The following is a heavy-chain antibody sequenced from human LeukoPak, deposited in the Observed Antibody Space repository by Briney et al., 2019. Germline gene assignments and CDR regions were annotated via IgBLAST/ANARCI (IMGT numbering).Heavy chain of an antibody. D-gene: IGHD1-26*01. CDR1: GFTFSSYA. V-gene: IGHV3-23*01. Sequence: GGSLRLSCVGSGFTFSSYAMSWVRQAPGKGLEWVSVISGSGTTTLYADSLKGRFTISRDNSKNTLYLQMNSLRIEDTAVFYCARDRGSGSYYYNYDMDVWGQGTSVTVTS. CDR2: ISGSGTTT. J-gene: IGHJ6*02. CDR3: ARDRGSGSYYYNYDMDV.